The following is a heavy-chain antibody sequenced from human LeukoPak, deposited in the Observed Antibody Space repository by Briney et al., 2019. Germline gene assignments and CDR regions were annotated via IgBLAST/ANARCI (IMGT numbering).Heavy chain of an antibody. V-gene: IGHV3-74*01. Sequence: GGSLRLSCTASGFSFSGHWMHWARPLPGKGLVWVSRISPTESTTSYADSVKGRFTVSRDNAKNTLYLQVNNLRAEDTAVYYCARGPNSNWSGLDFWGQGTLLTVSS. D-gene: IGHD6-6*01. CDR1: GFSFSGHW. CDR3: ARGPNSNWSGLDF. CDR2: ISPTESTT. J-gene: IGHJ4*02.